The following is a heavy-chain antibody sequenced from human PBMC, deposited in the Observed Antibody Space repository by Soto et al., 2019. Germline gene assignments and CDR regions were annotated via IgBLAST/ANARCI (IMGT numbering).Heavy chain of an antibody. CDR2: IDNSGST. J-gene: IGHJ4*02. Sequence: SETLSLTCTVSGASVSTGVYYWTWIRQHPGKGLEWIGYIDNSGSTYYNPSLTGRVDISVDTSKNEFALNLQSLTAADTAFYYCAGAVSDFDVRRYRTSYFDQWGQGILVTVSS. V-gene: IGHV4-31*03. CDR1: GASVSTGVYY. CDR3: AGAVSDFDVRRYRTSYFDQ. D-gene: IGHD3-10*02.